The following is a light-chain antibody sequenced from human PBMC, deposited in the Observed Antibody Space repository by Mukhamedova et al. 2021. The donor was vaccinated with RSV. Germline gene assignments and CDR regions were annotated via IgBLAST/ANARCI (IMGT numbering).Light chain of an antibody. V-gene: IGLV2-14*01. CDR2: EVS. Sequence: CTGTSSDVGGYNYVSWYQQHPGKAPKLMIYEVSNRPSGVSNRFSGSKSGNTASLTISGLQAEDEADYCCSSYTSSSTLVFGGGT. CDR1: SSDVGGYNY. CDR3: SSYTSSSTLV. J-gene: IGLJ2*01.